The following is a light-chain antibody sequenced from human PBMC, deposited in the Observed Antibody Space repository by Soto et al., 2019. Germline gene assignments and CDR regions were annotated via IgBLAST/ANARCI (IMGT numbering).Light chain of an antibody. J-gene: IGLJ3*02. CDR1: SSDVGGYNY. CDR2: DVR. Sequence: SAVTQPASVSGSPGQSITISCTGTSSDVGGYNYVSWYQQHPDKAPKLLIFDVRSRPSGISNRFSGSKSGNTASLTISGLQAADGADYYCSSYTTSGALVFGGGTKVTVL. CDR3: SSYTTSGALV. V-gene: IGLV2-14*03.